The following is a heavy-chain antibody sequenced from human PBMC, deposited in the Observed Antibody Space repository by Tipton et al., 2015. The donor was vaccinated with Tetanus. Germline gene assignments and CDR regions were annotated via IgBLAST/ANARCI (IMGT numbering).Heavy chain of an antibody. D-gene: IGHD3-22*01. V-gene: IGHV3-53*01. J-gene: IGHJ4*02. CDR2: IYSGGNT. CDR1: GFTVSSNY. CDR3: AKEVDVSSGWRNFDY. Sequence: SLRLSCAASGFTVSSNYMSWVRQAPGKGLEWVSVIYSGGNTYYADSVKGRSTISRDNSQNTLFLQMSSLRAEDTAVYYCAKEVDVSSGWRNFDYWGQGTLVTASS.